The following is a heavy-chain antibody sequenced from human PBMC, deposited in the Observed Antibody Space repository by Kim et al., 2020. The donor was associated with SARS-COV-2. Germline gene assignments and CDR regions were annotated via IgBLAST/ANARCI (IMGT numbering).Heavy chain of an antibody. Sequence: ASVKVSCKASGYTFTSYGISWVRQAPGQGLEWMGWISAYNGNTNYAQKLQGRVTMTTDTSTSTAYMELRSLRSDDTAVYYCARAYSSSWYRVLGYWGQGTLVTVSS. J-gene: IGHJ4*02. D-gene: IGHD6-13*01. CDR2: ISAYNGNT. CDR1: GYTFTSYG. CDR3: ARAYSSSWYRVLGY. V-gene: IGHV1-18*01.